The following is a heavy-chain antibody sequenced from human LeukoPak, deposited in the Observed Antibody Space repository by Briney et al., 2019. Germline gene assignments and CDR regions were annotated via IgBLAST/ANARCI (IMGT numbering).Heavy chain of an antibody. CDR2: ISAYNGNT. CDR1: GYTFTSYG. V-gene: IGHV1-18*01. J-gene: IGHJ6*02. D-gene: IGHD6-13*01. Sequence: ASVKVSCKASGYTFTSYGISWVRQAPGQGLEWMGWISAYNGNTNYAQKLQGRVTMTTDTSTSTAYMELRSLRSDDTAVYYCAHEVIAAAGLPYYGMDVWGQGTTVTVSS. CDR3: AHEVIAAAGLPYYGMDV.